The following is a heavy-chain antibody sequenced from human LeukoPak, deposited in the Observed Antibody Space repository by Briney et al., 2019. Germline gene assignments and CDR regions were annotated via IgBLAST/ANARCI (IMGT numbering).Heavy chain of an antibody. V-gene: IGHV4-38-2*02. Sequence: PSETLSLTCTVSGYSISSGYYWGWIRQPPGKGLEWIGSIYHSGSTYYNPSLKSRVTISVDTSKNQFSLKLSSVTAADTAVYYCATPQSSSWYWGQGTLVTVSS. CDR2: IYHSGST. CDR3: ATPQSSSWY. D-gene: IGHD6-13*01. J-gene: IGHJ4*02. CDR1: GYSISSGYY.